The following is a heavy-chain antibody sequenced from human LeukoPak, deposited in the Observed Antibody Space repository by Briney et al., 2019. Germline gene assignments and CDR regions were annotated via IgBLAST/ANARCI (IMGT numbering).Heavy chain of an antibody. Sequence: GGSLRLSCAASGFTFDDYAMHWVRQAPGKGLEWVSGISWNSGSIGYADSVKGRFTISRDNAKSTLYLQMNSLRADDMALYYCTRASGYSSGAVDYWGQGILVTVSS. CDR1: GFTFDDYA. CDR2: ISWNSGSI. V-gene: IGHV3-9*03. D-gene: IGHD5-18*01. CDR3: TRASGYSSGAVDY. J-gene: IGHJ4*02.